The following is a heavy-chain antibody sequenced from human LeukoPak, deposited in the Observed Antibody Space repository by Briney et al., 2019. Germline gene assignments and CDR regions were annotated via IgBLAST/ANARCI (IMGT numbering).Heavy chain of an antibody. V-gene: IGHV3-30*18. Sequence: PGGSLRLSCAASGFTFSSYGMHWVRQAPGKGLEWVTVISYDGSNKYYADSVKGRFTISRDNSKNTLYLQMNSLRAEDTAVYYCAKVGGSSRYVDYFDYWGQGTLVTVSS. CDR1: GFTFSSYG. CDR3: AKVGGSSRYVDYFDY. D-gene: IGHD6-13*01. J-gene: IGHJ4*02. CDR2: ISYDGSNK.